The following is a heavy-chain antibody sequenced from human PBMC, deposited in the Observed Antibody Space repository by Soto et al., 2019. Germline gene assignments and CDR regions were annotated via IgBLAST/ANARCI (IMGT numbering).Heavy chain of an antibody. CDR3: AILSGYCSGGSCSRPLAFDI. CDR2: INAGNGNT. CDR1: GYTFTSYA. Sequence: EASVKVSCKASGYTFTSYAMHWVRQAPGQRLEWMGWINAGNGNTKYSQKFQGRVTITRDTSASTAYMELSSLRSEDTAVYYCAILSGYCSGGSCSRPLAFDIWGQGTMVTVSS. J-gene: IGHJ3*02. D-gene: IGHD2-15*01. V-gene: IGHV1-3*01.